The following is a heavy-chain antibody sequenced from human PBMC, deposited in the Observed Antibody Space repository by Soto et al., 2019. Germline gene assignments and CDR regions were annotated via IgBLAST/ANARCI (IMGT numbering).Heavy chain of an antibody. J-gene: IGHJ5*02. D-gene: IGHD4-17*01. V-gene: IGHV3-21*01. CDR2: ISSSSSYI. CDR1: GFTFSSYS. CDR3: ARDIYDSSVEYYGDYARWFDP. Sequence: EVQLVESGGGLVKPGGSLRLSCAASGFTFSSYSMNWVRQAPGKGLEWVSSISSSSSYIYYADSVKGRFTISRDNAKNSLYLQMNSLRAEDTAVYYCARDIYDSSVEYYGDYARWFDPWGQGTLVTVSS.